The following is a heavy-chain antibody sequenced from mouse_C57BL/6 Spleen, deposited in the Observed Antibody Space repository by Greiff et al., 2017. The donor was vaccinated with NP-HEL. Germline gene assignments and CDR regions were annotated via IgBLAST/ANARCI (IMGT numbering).Heavy chain of an antibody. CDR3: ARSQTAQATYFDY. D-gene: IGHD3-2*02. CDR1: GYTFTSYW. J-gene: IGHJ2*01. V-gene: IGHV1-7*01. CDR2: INPSSGYT. Sequence: VQLQQSGAELAKPGASVKLSCKASGYTFTSYWMHWVKQRPGQGLGWIGYINPSSGYTKYNQKFKDKATLTADKSSSTAYMQLSSLTYEDSAVYYCARSQTAQATYFDYWGQGTTLTVSS.